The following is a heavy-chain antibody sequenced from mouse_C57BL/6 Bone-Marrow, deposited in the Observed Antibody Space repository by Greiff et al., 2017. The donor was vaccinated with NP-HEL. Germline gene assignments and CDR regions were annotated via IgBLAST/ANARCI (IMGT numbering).Heavy chain of an antibody. V-gene: IGHV8-8*01. D-gene: IGHD2-2*01. Sequence: VMLVESGPGILQPSQTLSLTCSFSGFSLSTFGMGVGWIRQPSGKGLEWLAHIWWDDDKYYNPALKSRLTISKDTSKNQVFLKIANVDTADTATYYCARIGEIYYGYGYYAMDYWGQGTSVTVSS. J-gene: IGHJ4*01. CDR1: GFSLSTFGMG. CDR2: IWWDDDK. CDR3: ARIGEIYYGYGYYAMDY.